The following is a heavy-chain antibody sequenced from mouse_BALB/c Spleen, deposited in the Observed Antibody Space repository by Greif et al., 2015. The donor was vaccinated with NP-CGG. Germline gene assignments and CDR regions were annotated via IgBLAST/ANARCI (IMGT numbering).Heavy chain of an antibody. CDR3: ARGATAMYYFDY. J-gene: IGHJ2*01. V-gene: IGHV2-2*02. CDR1: GFSLTSYG. D-gene: IGHD1-2*01. CDR2: IWSGGST. Sequence: QVQLKDSGPGLVQPSQSLSITCTVSGFSLTSYGVHWVRQSPGKGLEWLGVIWSGGSTDYNAAFISRLSISKDNSKSLVFFKMNSLQANDTAIYYCARGATAMYYFDYWGQGTTLTVSS.